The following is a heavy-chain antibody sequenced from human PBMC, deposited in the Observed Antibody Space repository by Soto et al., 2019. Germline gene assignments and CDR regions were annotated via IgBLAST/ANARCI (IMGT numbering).Heavy chain of an antibody. CDR1: GDYIHVGGYY. Sequence: SETLSLTCSVSGDYIHVGGYYWTWIRQRPGKGLEWMGYIYYTGKTYYNPSLESRLTMSVDRSKNRFSLRLTSVTAADTAVYFCGRDLASNANCIDPWGQGTLVTVSS. V-gene: IGHV4-30-4*01. J-gene: IGHJ5*02. D-gene: IGHD2-2*01. CDR3: GRDLASNANCIDP. CDR2: IYYTGKT.